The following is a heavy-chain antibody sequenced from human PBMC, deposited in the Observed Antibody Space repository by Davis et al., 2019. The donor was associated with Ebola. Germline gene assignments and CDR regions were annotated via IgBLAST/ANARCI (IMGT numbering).Heavy chain of an antibody. CDR1: GGSFSGYY. V-gene: IGHV4-34*01. D-gene: IGHD3-10*01. CDR2: INHSGST. CDR3: ARGIDLWSREYYFDY. J-gene: IGHJ4*02. Sequence: PSETLSLTCAVYGGSFSGYYWSWIRQPPGKGLEWIGEINHSGSTNYNPSLKSRVTISVDTSKNQFSLKLSSVTAADTAVYYCARGIDLWSREYYFDYWGQGTLVTVSS.